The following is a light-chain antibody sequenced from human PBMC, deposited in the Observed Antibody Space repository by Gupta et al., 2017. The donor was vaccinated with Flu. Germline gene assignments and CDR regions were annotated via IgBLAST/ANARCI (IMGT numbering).Light chain of an antibody. V-gene: IGKV3-20*01. Sequence: DIVLTQYPGTLSLSPGERATLSCRVSQSVSDTYLAWYQQKAGQAPRLLIYGISNRATGIPDRFSGSGSGTDFILTISRLEPEDFAMYYCQQYESSPWTFGQGTKVEIK. CDR3: QQYESSPWT. J-gene: IGKJ1*01. CDR1: QSVSDTY. CDR2: GIS.